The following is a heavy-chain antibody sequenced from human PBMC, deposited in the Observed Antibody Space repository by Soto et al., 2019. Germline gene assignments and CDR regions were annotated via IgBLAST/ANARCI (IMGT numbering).Heavy chain of an antibody. V-gene: IGHV4-34*01. CDR3: ARQPPRAVTITGTYYYYYMDV. CDR2: INHSGST. CDR1: GGSSSGYY. J-gene: IGHJ6*03. D-gene: IGHD4-17*01. Sequence: SETLSLTCAVYGGSSSGYYWSWIRQPPGKGLEWIGEINHSGSTNYNPSLKSRVTMSVDTSKNQLSLKLSSVTAADTAVYYCARQPPRAVTITGTYYYYYMDVWGKGTTVTVSS.